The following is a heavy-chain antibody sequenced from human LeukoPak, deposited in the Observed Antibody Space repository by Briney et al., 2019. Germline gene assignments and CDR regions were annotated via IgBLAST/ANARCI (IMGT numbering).Heavy chain of an antibody. CDR2: ISGSGGST. Sequence: GESLRLSCAASGFTFSSYAMHWVRQAPGKGLEWVSAISGSGGSTHYADSVKGRFSISRDNSKNTLYLQMNSLRAEDTAVYYCAKDHYYGSGSYGLFDYWGQGTLVTVSS. CDR1: GFTFSSYA. D-gene: IGHD3-10*01. J-gene: IGHJ4*02. CDR3: AKDHYYGSGSYGLFDY. V-gene: IGHV3-23*01.